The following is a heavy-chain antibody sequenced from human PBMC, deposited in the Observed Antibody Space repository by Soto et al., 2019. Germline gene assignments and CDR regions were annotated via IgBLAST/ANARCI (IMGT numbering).Heavy chain of an antibody. V-gene: IGHV1-69*05. CDR1: GVTFSKFI. CDR2: IIPIFGTA. D-gene: IGHD6-19*01. CDR3: AKVRYSSPMGYYYGMDV. Sequence: QVQLEQSGGEVKKPGSSVKVSCKASGVTFSKFIMTWVRQAPGLGLEWVGGIIPIFGTANYAQKFQGRDTITTAKSTSTSYMGVTNMRSEDTAVYYCAKVRYSSPMGYYYGMDVWGQGTTVTVSS. J-gene: IGHJ6*02.